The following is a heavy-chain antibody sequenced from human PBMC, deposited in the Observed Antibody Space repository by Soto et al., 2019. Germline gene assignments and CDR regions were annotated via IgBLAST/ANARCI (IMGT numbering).Heavy chain of an antibody. V-gene: IGHV4-61*01. CDR2: IYYTGTT. J-gene: IGHJ4*02. CDR1: GGSVSSGSYY. CDR3: ARAIDFDY. Sequence: PSETLSLTCTVSGGSVSSGSYYWSWIRQPPGKGLEWIGYIYYTGTTNYNPSLKSRVTISVDTSKNQVSLKLNSMTAADTAIYYCARAIDFDYWGQGALVTVSS.